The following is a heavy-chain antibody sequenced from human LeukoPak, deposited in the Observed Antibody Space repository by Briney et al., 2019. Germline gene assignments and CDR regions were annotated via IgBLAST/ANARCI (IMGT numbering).Heavy chain of an antibody. D-gene: IGHD2-15*01. V-gene: IGHV3-23*01. J-gene: IGHJ4*02. CDR2: ISGSGGST. Sequence: GGSLRLSCAASGFTFSSYAMSWVRQAPGKGLEWVSAISGSGGSTYYADSVKGRFTISRDNSRNTLYLQMNSLRAEDTAVYYCANCGKDIVVPHDYWGQGTLVTVSS. CDR3: ANCGKDIVVPHDY. CDR1: GFTFSSYA.